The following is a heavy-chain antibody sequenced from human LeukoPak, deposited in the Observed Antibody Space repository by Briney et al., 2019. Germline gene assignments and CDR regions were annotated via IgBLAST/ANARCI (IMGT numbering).Heavy chain of an antibody. V-gene: IGHV5-51*01. CDR2: IYPGDSDT. Sequence: GESLKISCKGSGYIFTSYWIGWVRQVPGKGLEWMGIIYPGDSDTRYSPSFQGQVTISADKSISTAYLQWSSLKASDTAMYYCARLERSATVAYYFDYWGQGTLVTVSS. CDR3: ARLERSATVAYYFDY. D-gene: IGHD1-1*01. J-gene: IGHJ4*02. CDR1: GYIFTSYW.